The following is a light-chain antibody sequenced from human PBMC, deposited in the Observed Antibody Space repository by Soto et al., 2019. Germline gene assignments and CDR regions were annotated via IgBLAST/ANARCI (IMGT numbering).Light chain of an antibody. CDR1: QSISTW. CDR3: QQYKNYLT. J-gene: IGKJ3*01. Sequence: DIQMTQSPSTLSASVGDRVTITCRASQSISTWLAWYQQKPGKAPKVLIYGASSLERGVPSRFSGSGSGTEFTLTSSSLQPDDFATYYCQQYKNYLTFGPGTKVDIK. V-gene: IGKV1-5*01. CDR2: GAS.